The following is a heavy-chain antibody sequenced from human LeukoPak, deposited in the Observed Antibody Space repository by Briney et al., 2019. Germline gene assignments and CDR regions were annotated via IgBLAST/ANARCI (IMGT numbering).Heavy chain of an antibody. Sequence: PGRSLRLSCAASGFTFSSYGMHWVRQAPGKGLEWVAVISYDGSNKYHADSVKGRFTISRDNSKNTLYLQMNSLRAEDTAVYYCAKEAGRYGTSRWFDPWGQGTLVTVSS. CDR2: ISYDGSNK. V-gene: IGHV3-30*18. D-gene: IGHD4-17*01. CDR1: GFTFSSYG. J-gene: IGHJ5*02. CDR3: AKEAGRYGTSRWFDP.